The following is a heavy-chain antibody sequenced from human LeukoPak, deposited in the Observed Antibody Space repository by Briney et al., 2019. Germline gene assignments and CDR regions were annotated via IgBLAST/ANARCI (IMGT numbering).Heavy chain of an antibody. CDR3: AKDQGGGSSNFDY. V-gene: IGHV3-23*01. J-gene: IGHJ4*02. CDR2: ISGSGGST. D-gene: IGHD1-26*01. CDR1: GFTVSSNY. Sequence: PGGSLRLSCAASGFTVSSNYMSWVRQAPGKGLEWVSAISGSGGSTYYADSVKGRFTISRDNSKNTLYLQMNSLRAEDTAVYYCAKDQGGGSSNFDYWGQGTLVTVSS.